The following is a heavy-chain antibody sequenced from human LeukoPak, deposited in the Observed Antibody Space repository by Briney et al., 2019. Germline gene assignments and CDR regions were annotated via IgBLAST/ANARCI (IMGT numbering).Heavy chain of an antibody. D-gene: IGHD3-10*01. CDR2: INHSGST. CDR1: GGSFSGYY. Sequence: SETLSLTCAVYGGSFSGYYWSWIRQPPGKGLEWIGEINHSGSTNYNPSLKSRVTISVDTSKNQFSLKLSSVTAADTAVYYCARTYYYGSGSFFWFDPWGQGTLVAVSS. CDR3: ARTYYYGSGSFFWFDP. V-gene: IGHV4-34*01. J-gene: IGHJ5*02.